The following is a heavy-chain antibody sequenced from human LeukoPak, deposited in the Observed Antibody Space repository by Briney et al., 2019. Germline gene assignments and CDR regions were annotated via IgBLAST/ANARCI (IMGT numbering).Heavy chain of an antibody. Sequence: PGGSLRLSCAASGFTFDDHGMSWVRQAPGKGLEWVSGINWSGDSTGYADSVKGRFTISRDNAKNSLYLQMKSLRAEDTAFYYCARDLSSGYYFPFEYWGQGTLVTVSS. CDR3: ARDLSSGYYFPFEY. V-gene: IGHV3-20*04. CDR1: GFTFDDHG. D-gene: IGHD3-22*01. J-gene: IGHJ4*02. CDR2: INWSGDST.